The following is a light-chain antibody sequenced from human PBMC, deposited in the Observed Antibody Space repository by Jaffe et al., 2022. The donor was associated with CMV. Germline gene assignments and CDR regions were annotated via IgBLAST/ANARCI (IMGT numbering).Light chain of an antibody. CDR2: DVS. J-gene: IGLJ2*01. CDR1: INDVGGYNS. Sequence: SAPTQPASVSGSPGQSITISCTGTINDVGGYNSVSWYQRHPGKAPKLLIFDVSHRPSGVSDRFSGSRSDNTASLTISGLQAGDEADYYCTAYASTTQVIFGGGTKLTVL. V-gene: IGLV2-14*03. CDR3: TAYASTTQVI.